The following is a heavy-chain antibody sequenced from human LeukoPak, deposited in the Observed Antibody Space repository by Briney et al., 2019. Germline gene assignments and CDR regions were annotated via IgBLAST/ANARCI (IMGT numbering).Heavy chain of an antibody. CDR1: GYTFTSYG. CDR3: ARVDDFVWGSYRYNEYNWFDP. Sequence: ASVKVSCKASGYTFTSYGISWVRQAPGQGLEWIGWISAYNGNTNYAQKLQGRVTMTTDTSTSTAYMELRSLRSEDTAVYYCARVDDFVWGSYRYNEYNWFDPWGQGTLVTVSS. J-gene: IGHJ5*02. D-gene: IGHD3-16*02. CDR2: ISAYNGNT. V-gene: IGHV1-18*01.